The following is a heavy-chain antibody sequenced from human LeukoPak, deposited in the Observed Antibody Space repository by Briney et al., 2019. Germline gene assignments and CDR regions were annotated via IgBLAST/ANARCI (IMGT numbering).Heavy chain of an antibody. J-gene: IGHJ5*02. Sequence: SETLSLTCAVYGGSFSGYYWSWIRQPPGKGLEWIGEINHSGSTNYNPSLKSRVTISVDTSKNQFSLKLSSVTAADTAVYYCARARRDTIFGVVPNWFDPWGQGTLVTASS. V-gene: IGHV4-34*01. CDR2: INHSGST. CDR3: ARARRDTIFGVVPNWFDP. CDR1: GGSFSGYY. D-gene: IGHD3-3*01.